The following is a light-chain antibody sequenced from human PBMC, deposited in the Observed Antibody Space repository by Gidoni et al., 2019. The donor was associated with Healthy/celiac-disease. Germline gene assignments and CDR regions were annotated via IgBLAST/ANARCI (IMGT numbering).Light chain of an antibody. CDR2: DAS. Sequence: EIVLTQSPATLSLSPGERATLSCRASQSVSSYLAWYQQKPGQAPRLLIYDASNRATGIPARFSGSGSGTDFTLTISSLEPEDLAVYYCQQRSNWPRTFGQGTKSGNQT. V-gene: IGKV3-11*01. J-gene: IGKJ1*01. CDR1: QSVSSY. CDR3: QQRSNWPRT.